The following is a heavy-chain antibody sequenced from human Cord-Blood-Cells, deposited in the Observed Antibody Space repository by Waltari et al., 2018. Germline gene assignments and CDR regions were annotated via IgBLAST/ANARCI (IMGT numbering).Heavy chain of an antibody. CDR3: ASGVVVPANYWFDP. D-gene: IGHD2-2*01. Sequence: VQLQESGPGLVKPSETLSLTCTVSGYSISSGYHWGWIRQPPGKGLEWIGSIYHSGTTYYNPSLKSRVTISVDTSKTQFSLKLSSVTAADTAVYYCASGVVVPANYWFDPWGQGTLVTVSS. V-gene: IGHV4-38-2*02. CDR1: GYSISSGYH. CDR2: IYHSGTT. J-gene: IGHJ5*02.